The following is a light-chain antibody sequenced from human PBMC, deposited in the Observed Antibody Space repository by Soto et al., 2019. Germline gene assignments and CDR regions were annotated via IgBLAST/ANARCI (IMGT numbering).Light chain of an antibody. CDR3: QQSYTTPRT. Sequence: DLQMTQSPSSLSASVGDRVTLSCRASQNIRTSVNWYQEKEGEAPHLLVYGASTLQSGVPSRFTGSGSGTEFTLTISSVQPEDFATYYCQQSYTTPRTFGQGTKVE. CDR2: GAS. CDR1: QNIRTS. V-gene: IGKV1-39*01. J-gene: IGKJ1*01.